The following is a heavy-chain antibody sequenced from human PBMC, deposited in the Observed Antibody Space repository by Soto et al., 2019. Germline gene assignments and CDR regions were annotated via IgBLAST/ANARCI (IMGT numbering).Heavy chain of an antibody. CDR1: GFTFSSYA. CDR2: ISGSGDDT. D-gene: IGHD2-21*01. J-gene: IGHJ4*02. CDR3: AKEDNNGLIWIDY. V-gene: IGHV3-23*01. Sequence: PGGSLRLSCAASGFTFSSYAISWVRQAPGKGLEWVSAISGSGDDTYYADSVKGRFTISRDNSKNTLYLQMNSLRAEDTAVYYCAKEDNNGLIWIDYWGRGTLVTVSS.